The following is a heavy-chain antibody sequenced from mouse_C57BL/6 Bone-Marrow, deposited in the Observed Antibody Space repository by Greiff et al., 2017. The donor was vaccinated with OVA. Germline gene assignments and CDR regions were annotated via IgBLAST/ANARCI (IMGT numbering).Heavy chain of an antibody. CDR3: ITGGNYFYYVDY. D-gene: IGHD2-1*01. V-gene: IGHV14-4*01. Sequence: EVKLMESGAELVRPGASVKLSCTASGFNIKDDYMHWVKQRPEQGLEWIGWIDPENGDTEYASKFQGKATITADTSSNTAYLQLSSLTSEDTAVYYCITGGNYFYYVDYWGQGTTLTVSS. J-gene: IGHJ2*01. CDR1: GFNIKDDY. CDR2: IDPENGDT.